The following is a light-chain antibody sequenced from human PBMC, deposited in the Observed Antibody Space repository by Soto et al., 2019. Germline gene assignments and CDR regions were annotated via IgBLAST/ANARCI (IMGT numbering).Light chain of an antibody. J-gene: IGKJ1*01. V-gene: IGKV1-5*03. Sequence: DIQMTQSPSTLSASVGDRVTITCRASQSISSWLAWYQQKPGKAPKLLIYKASSLESGVPSRFSGSGSGTEFTLTISSLQPDDLATYYCQQYNSFPTFGQGTKVETK. CDR1: QSISSW. CDR3: QQYNSFPT. CDR2: KAS.